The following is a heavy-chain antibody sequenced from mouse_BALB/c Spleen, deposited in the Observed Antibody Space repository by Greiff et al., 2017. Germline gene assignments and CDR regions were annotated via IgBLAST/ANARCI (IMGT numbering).Heavy chain of an antibody. CDR2: INPSRGYT. CDR3: ARYRDYAMDY. J-gene: IGHJ4*01. V-gene: IGHV1-4*01. CDR1: GYTFTSYT. Sequence: QVQLQQSGAELARPGASVKMSCKASGYTFTSYTMHWVKQRPGQGLEWIGYINPSRGYTNYNQKFKDKATLTADKSSSTAYMQLSSLTSEDSAVYYCARYRDYAMDYWGQGTSVTVSS.